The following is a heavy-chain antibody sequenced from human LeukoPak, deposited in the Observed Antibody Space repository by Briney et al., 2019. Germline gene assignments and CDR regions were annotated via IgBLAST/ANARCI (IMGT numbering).Heavy chain of an antibody. CDR1: GFTFSSYS. V-gene: IGHV3-53*01. CDR2: IYSGGST. J-gene: IGHJ4*02. Sequence: GGSLRLSCAASGFTFSSYSMNWVRQAPGKGLEWVSVIYSGGSTYYADSVKGRFTISRDNSKNTLYLQMNSLRAEDTAVYYCARGNMVRGVIYFDYWGPGNPGHRLL. D-gene: IGHD3-10*01. CDR3: ARGNMVRGVIYFDY.